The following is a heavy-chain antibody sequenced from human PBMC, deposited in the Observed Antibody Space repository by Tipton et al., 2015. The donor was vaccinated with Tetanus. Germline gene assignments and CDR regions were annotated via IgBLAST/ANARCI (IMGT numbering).Heavy chain of an antibody. V-gene: IGHV4-34*01. Sequence: TLSLTCAVYGGSFSGYYWSWIRQPPGKGLEWIGEINHSGSTNYNPSLKRRVTISVDTSKNQFSLKLSSVTAADTAVYYCARGRRSNYTSLDYWGQGTLVTVSS. CDR3: ARGRRSNYTSLDY. CDR2: INHSGST. J-gene: IGHJ4*02. CDR1: GGSFSGYY. D-gene: IGHD4-11*01.